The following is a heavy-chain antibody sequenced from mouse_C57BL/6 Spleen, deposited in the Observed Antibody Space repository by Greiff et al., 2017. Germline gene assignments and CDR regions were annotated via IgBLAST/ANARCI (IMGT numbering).Heavy chain of an antibody. CDR2: IDPSDSYT. Sequence: VQLQQPGAELVKPGASVKLSCKASGYTFTSYWMQWVKQRPGQGLEWIGEIDPSDSYTNYNQKFKGKATLTVDTSSSTAYMQLSSLTSEDSAVYYCARRGYYFDVWGTGTTVTVSS. CDR1: GYTFTSYW. D-gene: IGHD2-2*01. V-gene: IGHV1-50*01. J-gene: IGHJ1*03. CDR3: ARRGYYFDV.